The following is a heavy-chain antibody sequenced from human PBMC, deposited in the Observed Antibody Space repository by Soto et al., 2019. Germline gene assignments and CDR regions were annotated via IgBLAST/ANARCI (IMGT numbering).Heavy chain of an antibody. D-gene: IGHD5-12*01. Sequence: QVQLVQSGAEVKKPGASVKVSCKASGYTFTSYAMHWVRQAPGQRLEWMGWINAGNGNTKYSQKFQGRVTITRDTSASKAYMELSSLRSEDTAVYYCARTVGSYYGMDVWGQGTTVTVSS. J-gene: IGHJ6*02. CDR1: GYTFTSYA. CDR2: INAGNGNT. V-gene: IGHV1-3*01. CDR3: ARTVGSYYGMDV.